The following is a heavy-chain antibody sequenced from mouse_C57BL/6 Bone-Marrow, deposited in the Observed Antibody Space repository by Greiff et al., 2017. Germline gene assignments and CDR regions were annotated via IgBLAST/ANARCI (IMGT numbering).Heavy chain of an antibody. Sequence: EVQLQESGPGLVKPSQSLSLTCSVTGYSITSGYYWNWIRQFPGNKLEWMGYISYDGSNNYNPSLKNRISITRDTSKNQFFLKLNSVTTEDTATYYCARGCYAMDYWGQGTSVTVSS. CDR3: ARGCYAMDY. CDR2: ISYDGSN. J-gene: IGHJ4*01. CDR1: GYSITSGYY. V-gene: IGHV3-6*01.